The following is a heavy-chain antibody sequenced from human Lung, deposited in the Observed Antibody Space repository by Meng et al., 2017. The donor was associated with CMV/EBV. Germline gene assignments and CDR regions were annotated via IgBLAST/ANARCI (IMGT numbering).Heavy chain of an antibody. CDR2: ISYDGSNK. J-gene: IGHJ4*02. D-gene: IGHD2-2*01. Sequence: SCVASGFTFSTYAMHWVRQAPGKGLEWVAVISYDGSNKYYADSVKGRFTISRDNSKNTLYLQMNSLRAEDTAVYYCARSREPVVPAAFDYWGQGXLVTVSS. CDR1: GFTFSTYA. V-gene: IGHV3-30*04. CDR3: ARSREPVVPAAFDY.